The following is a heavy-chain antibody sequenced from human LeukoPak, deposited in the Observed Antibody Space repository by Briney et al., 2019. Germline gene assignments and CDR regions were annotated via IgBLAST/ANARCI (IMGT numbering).Heavy chain of an antibody. CDR3: ARVSSWTDY. D-gene: IGHD6-13*01. CDR1: GGSIGSYY. Sequence: SETLTLTCTVSGGSIGSYYWSWIRQPPGKGLEWIGYIYYSGSTNYNPSLKSRVTISVDTSKNQFSLKLSSVTAADTAVYYCARVSSWTDYWGQGTLVTVSS. V-gene: IGHV4-59*12. J-gene: IGHJ4*02. CDR2: IYYSGST.